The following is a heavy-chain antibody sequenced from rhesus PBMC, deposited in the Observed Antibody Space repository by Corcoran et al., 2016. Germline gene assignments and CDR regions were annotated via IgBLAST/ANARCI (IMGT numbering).Heavy chain of an antibody. Sequence: QVQLQESGPGVVKPSETLSLTCAVSGGSISDSYRWSWIRQPTGKGLELIGYIYGSSTSTNYNPSLKSRVTITKDTAKNQFSLKLSSGTAADTAVYYCARGPYSSGYDYWGQGVLVTVSS. V-gene: IGHV4S10*01. CDR2: IYGSSTST. D-gene: IGHD6-31*01. CDR3: ARGPYSSGYDY. CDR1: GGSISDSYR. J-gene: IGHJ4*01.